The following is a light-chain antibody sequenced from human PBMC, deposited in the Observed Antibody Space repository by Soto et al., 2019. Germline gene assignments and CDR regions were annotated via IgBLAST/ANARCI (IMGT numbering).Light chain of an antibody. J-gene: IGLJ1*01. V-gene: IGLV1-44*01. Sequence: QSVLTQPPSASGTPGQRVTISCSGSSSNIGSNTGNWYQQLPGTAPKLLIYTNDQRPSGVPDRFSGSKSGTSASLANSGLQFEYEADYHFSSCDYNLDAEVFGAGTKLTVL. CDR2: TND. CDR3: SSCDYNLDAEV. CDR1: SSNIGSNT.